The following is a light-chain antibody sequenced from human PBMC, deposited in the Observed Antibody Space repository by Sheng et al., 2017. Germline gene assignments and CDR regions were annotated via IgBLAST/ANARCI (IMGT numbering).Light chain of an antibody. V-gene: IGKV3-15*01. Sequence: TVMTQSPGTLSVSPGERATLSCRASQSVSSNLAWYQQKPGQAPRLLIYGASTRATGIPARFSGRGSGTDFTLTISSLQSEDFAFYYCQQYDTWPRTFGQGTKVEIK. CDR2: GAS. CDR3: QQYDTWPRT. J-gene: IGKJ1*01. CDR1: QSVSSN.